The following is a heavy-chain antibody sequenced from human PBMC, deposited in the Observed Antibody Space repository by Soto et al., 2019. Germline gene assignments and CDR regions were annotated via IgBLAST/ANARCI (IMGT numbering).Heavy chain of an antibody. CDR2: IKQDGSEK. CDR1: GFTFSSYW. J-gene: IGHJ4*02. CDR3: AREWGYCSSTSCYSDY. D-gene: IGHD2-2*02. Sequence: GGSLRLSCAASGFTFSSYWMSWVRQAPGKGLEWVANIKQDGSEKYYVDSVKGRFTISRDNAKNSLYLQMNSLRAEDTVVYYCAREWGYCSSTSCYSDYWGQGTLVTVSS. V-gene: IGHV3-7*01.